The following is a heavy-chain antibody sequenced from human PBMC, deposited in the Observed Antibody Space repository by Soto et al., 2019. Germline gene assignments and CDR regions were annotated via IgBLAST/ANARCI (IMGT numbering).Heavy chain of an antibody. J-gene: IGHJ4*02. Sequence: VASVKVSCKASGYTFTSYGISWVRQAPGQGLEWMGWISAYNGNTNYAQKLQGRVTMTTDTSTSTAYMELRSLRSDDTAVYYCARSPTSGAAGTFDYWGQGTLVTVSS. CDR1: GYTFTSYG. CDR3: ARSPTSGAAGTFDY. CDR2: ISAYNGNT. V-gene: IGHV1-18*01. D-gene: IGHD6-13*01.